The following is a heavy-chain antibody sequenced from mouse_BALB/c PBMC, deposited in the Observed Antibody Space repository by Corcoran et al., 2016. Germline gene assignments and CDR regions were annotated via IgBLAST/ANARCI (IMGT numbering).Heavy chain of an antibody. J-gene: IGHJ3*01. CDR2: INPYNGGT. CDR3: ASDGNYPWFAY. V-gene: IGHV1-18*01. CDR1: GYLLTGYT. D-gene: IGHD2-1*01. Sequence: EVKLQQSGPELEKPGASMKISCKASGYLLTGYTMIWVKQSHGKNLEWIGLINPYNGGTSYNQKFKGKATLTEDKSSSTAYMELLSLTSEYSAVYYCASDGNYPWFAYWGQGALVTVSS.